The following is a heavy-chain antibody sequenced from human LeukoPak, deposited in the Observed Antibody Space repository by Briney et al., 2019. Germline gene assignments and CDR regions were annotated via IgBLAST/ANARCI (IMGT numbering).Heavy chain of an antibody. D-gene: IGHD3-22*01. CDR3: ARDRGNYYDSSGYFRLYYYMDV. V-gene: IGHV3-33*01. J-gene: IGHJ6*03. CDR1: GFTFSSYG. CDR2: IWYDGSNK. Sequence: PGRSLRLSCAASGFTFSSYGMHWVRQAPGKGLEWVAVIWYDGSNKYYADSVKGRFTISRDNSKNTLYLQMNSLRAEYTAVYYCARDRGNYYDSSGYFRLYYYMDVWGKGTTVTVSS.